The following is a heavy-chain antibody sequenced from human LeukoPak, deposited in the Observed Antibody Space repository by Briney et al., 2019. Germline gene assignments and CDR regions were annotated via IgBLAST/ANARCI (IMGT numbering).Heavy chain of an antibody. CDR2: ISRSSSYI. V-gene: IGHV3-21*01. D-gene: IGHD2-21*01. CDR3: ARDDSVGVFDY. Sequence: GGSLRLSCAASGFTFSSYSMNWVRQAPGKGLEWVSSISRSSSYIYYADSVKGRFTISRDNAKNSLYLQMNSLRAEDTAVYYCARDDSVGVFDYWGQGTLVTVSS. J-gene: IGHJ4*02. CDR1: GFTFSSYS.